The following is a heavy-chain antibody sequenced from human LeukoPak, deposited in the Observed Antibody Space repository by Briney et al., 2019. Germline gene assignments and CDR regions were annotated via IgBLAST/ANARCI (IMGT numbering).Heavy chain of an antibody. CDR2: INHSGST. Sequence: PSETLSLTCAVYGGSFSGYYWSGIRQPPGKGLEWIGEINHSGSTNYNPSLKSRVTISVDTSKNQFSLKLSSVTAADTAVYYCARGRVDLDIVVVVAATKFDYWGQGTLVTVSS. V-gene: IGHV4-34*01. D-gene: IGHD2-15*01. CDR1: GGSFSGYY. J-gene: IGHJ4*02. CDR3: ARGRVDLDIVVVVAATKFDY.